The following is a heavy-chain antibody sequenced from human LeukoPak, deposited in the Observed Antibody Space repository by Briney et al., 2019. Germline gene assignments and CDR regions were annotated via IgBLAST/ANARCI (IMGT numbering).Heavy chain of an antibody. J-gene: IGHJ4*02. V-gene: IGHV3-33*06. Sequence: GGSLRLSCAASGFTFSSYGMHWVRQAPGKGLEWVAVIWYDGSNKYYADSVKGRFTISRDNSKNTLYLQMNSLRVEDTAVYYCAKERAAAVEGYFDYWGQGTLVTVSS. CDR2: IWYDGSNK. D-gene: IGHD6-13*01. CDR1: GFTFSSYG. CDR3: AKERAAAVEGYFDY.